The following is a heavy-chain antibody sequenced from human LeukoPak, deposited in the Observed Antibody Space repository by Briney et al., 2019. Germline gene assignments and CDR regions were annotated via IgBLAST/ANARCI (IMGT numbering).Heavy chain of an antibody. J-gene: IGHJ3*02. Sequence: GSLRLSCAASGFTFSSYAMHWVRQAPGKGLEYVSAISSNGGSTYYANSVKGRLTISRDNSKNTLYLQMGSLRAEDMAVYYCARTGFGKLRPFDIWGQGTMVTVSS. CDR2: ISSNGGST. CDR3: ARTGFGKLRPFDI. V-gene: IGHV3-64*01. D-gene: IGHD1-14*01. CDR1: GFTFSSYA.